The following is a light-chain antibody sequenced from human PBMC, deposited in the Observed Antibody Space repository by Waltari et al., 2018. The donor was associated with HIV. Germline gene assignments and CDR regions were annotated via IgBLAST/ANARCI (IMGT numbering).Light chain of an antibody. CDR2: DAS. CDR3: QQYNNWPPIT. Sequence: IVLTQSPATLSVSPGERATLSCRASQSIRSNLAWYQQKPGQAPRLLLYDASTRATGIPARFSGSGSGTEFTLTITSLQSEDFAVYYCQQYNNWPPITFGQGTRLEIK. V-gene: IGKV3-15*01. CDR1: QSIRSN. J-gene: IGKJ5*01.